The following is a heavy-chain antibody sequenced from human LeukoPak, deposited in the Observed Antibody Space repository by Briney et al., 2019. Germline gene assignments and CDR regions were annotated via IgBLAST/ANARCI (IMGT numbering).Heavy chain of an antibody. CDR1: GFTFSDYY. D-gene: IGHD1-26*01. J-gene: IGHJ4*02. V-gene: IGHV3-11*04. Sequence: KAGGSLRLSCAASGFTFSDYYMSWIRQAPGKGLEWISYISSTGSTIYYADSVKGRFTISRDNTKNSLYLQMNSLRAEDTAVYYCARATRGVGSNFDYWGQGTLVTVSS. CDR2: ISSTGSTI. CDR3: ARATRGVGSNFDY.